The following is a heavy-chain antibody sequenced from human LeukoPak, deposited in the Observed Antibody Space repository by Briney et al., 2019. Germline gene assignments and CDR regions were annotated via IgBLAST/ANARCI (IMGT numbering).Heavy chain of an antibody. CDR2: IWYDGSNK. V-gene: IGHV3-33*01. CDR3: ARDHRGYCSGGSCYPIWYFDL. Sequence: GGSLRLSCAASGFTFSSYGMHWVRQAPGKGLEWVAVIWYDGSNKYYADSVKGRFTISRDNAKNSLYLQMNSLRAEDTAVYYCARDHRGYCSGGSCYPIWYFDLWGRGTLVTVSS. D-gene: IGHD2-15*01. J-gene: IGHJ2*01. CDR1: GFTFSSYG.